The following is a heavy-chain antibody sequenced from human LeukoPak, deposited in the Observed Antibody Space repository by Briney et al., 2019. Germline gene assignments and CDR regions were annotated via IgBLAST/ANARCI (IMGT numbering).Heavy chain of an antibody. CDR3: ARCSGGSCSWFDP. CDR2: IYYSGST. CDR1: GGSISSSSYY. D-gene: IGHD2-15*01. Sequence: KPSETLSLTCTVSGGSISSSSYYWGWIRQPPGKGLEWIGSIYYSGSTYYNPSLKSRVTISVDTSKNQFSLRLSSVTAADTAVYYCARCSGGSCSWFDPWGQGTLVTVSS. V-gene: IGHV4-39*07. J-gene: IGHJ5*02.